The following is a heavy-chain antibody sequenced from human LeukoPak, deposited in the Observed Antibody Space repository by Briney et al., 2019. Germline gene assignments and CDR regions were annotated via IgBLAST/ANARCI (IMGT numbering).Heavy chain of an antibody. CDR3: ARVRAVVATIGWFDP. D-gene: IGHD5-12*01. CDR2: ISAYNGNT. CDR1: GYTFTSYG. Sequence: ASVKVSCKASGYTFTSYGISWVRQARGQGLEWMGWISAYNGNTNYAQKLQGRVTMTTDTSTSPAYMELRSLRSDDTAVYYCARVRAVVATIGWFDPWGQGTLVTVSS. J-gene: IGHJ5*02. V-gene: IGHV1-18*01.